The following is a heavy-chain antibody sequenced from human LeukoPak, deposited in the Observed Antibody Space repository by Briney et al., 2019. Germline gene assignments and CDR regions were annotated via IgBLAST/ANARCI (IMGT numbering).Heavy chain of an antibody. CDR2: IGGSGGNT. Sequence: GGSLRLSCAASGFTFSSYAMSWVRRAPGKGPEWVSSIGGSGGNTYYADSVKGRFTISRDNSKNTLYLQMNSLRAEDTAVYYCAKDLYCSSTSCYEAVYWGQGTLVTVSS. D-gene: IGHD2-2*01. V-gene: IGHV3-23*01. CDR3: AKDLYCSSTSCYEAVY. J-gene: IGHJ4*02. CDR1: GFTFSSYA.